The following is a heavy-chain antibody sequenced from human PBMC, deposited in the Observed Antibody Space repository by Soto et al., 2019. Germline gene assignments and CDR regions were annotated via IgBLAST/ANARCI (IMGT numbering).Heavy chain of an antibody. CDR1: GFTFSDYY. Sequence: GGSLRLSCAASGFTFSDYYMSWIRQAPGKGLEWVSYISSSGSTIYYADSVKGRFTISRDNAKNSLYLQMNSLRAEDTAVYYCARDYFVSSSSPFDYWGQGTLVTVSS. CDR3: ARDYFVSSSSPFDY. V-gene: IGHV3-11*01. J-gene: IGHJ4*02. D-gene: IGHD6-6*01. CDR2: ISSSGSTI.